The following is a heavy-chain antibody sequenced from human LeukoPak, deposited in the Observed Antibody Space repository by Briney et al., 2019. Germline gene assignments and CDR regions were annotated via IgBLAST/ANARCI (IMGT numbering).Heavy chain of an antibody. CDR2: IYKSETT. CDR3: ARMADYDRSGYDAFEI. CDR1: GYSISSGYY. D-gene: IGHD3-22*01. J-gene: IGHJ3*02. V-gene: IGHV4-61*01. Sequence: PSETLSLTCTVSGYSISSGYYWSWIRQPPGKGLEWIGYIYKSETTNYNPSLTGRVTMSLDTPKNQISMKLRSVTAADTAVYYCARMADYDRSGYDAFEIWGLGTLVTVSS.